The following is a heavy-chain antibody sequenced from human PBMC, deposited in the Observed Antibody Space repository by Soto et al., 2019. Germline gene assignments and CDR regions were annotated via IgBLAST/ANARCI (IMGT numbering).Heavy chain of an antibody. CDR2: IYYSGST. CDR1: GGSISSSSYY. CDR3: ARHGAEQLEYNWFDP. J-gene: IGHJ5*02. D-gene: IGHD6-13*01. V-gene: IGHV4-39*01. Sequence: SETLSLTCTVSGGSISSSSYYWGWIRQPPGKGLEWIGSIYYSGSTYYNPSLKSRVTISVDTSKNQFSLKLSSVTAADTAVYYCARHGAEQLEYNWFDPWGQGTLVTVS.